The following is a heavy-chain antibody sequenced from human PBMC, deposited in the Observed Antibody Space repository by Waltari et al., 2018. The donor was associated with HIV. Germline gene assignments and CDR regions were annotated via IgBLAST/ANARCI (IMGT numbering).Heavy chain of an antibody. CDR1: GFGFSSFW. CDR2: IKEDGSKK. J-gene: IGHJ4*02. Sequence: EVQLVESGGGLVQPGGSLRLSCAASGFGFSSFWCSWVRQAPGKGLEWVANIKEDGSKKYYVDSVKGRCTISRDNAKNSLFLQMNSLRAEDTAVYYCARAHYYYERSGYYPAFFDYWGQGTLVTVSS. V-gene: IGHV3-7*01. D-gene: IGHD3-22*01. CDR3: ARAHYYYERSGYYPAFFDY.